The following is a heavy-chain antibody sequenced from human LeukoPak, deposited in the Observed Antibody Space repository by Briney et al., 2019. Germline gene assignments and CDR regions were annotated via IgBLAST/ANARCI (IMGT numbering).Heavy chain of an antibody. CDR3: TTASKRQHFDY. Sequence: RGSLRLSCAASGFTFNNAWMTWVRQAPGKGLEWVGRIKSKTDDATTDFAAPVKGRFTISRDDSRNTVYLQMNSLKTVDTAVYYCTTASKRQHFDYWGQGTLVTVSS. CDR2: IKSKTDDATT. J-gene: IGHJ4*02. CDR1: GFTFNNAW. V-gene: IGHV3-15*01.